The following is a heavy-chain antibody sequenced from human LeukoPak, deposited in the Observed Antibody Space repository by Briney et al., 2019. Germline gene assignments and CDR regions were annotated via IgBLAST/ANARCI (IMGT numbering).Heavy chain of an antibody. CDR3: ASRSPWEPDTIFDY. J-gene: IGHJ4*02. CDR1: GFTFSSYG. Sequence: GGSLRLSCAASGFTFSSYGMHWVRQAPGKGLEWVAVIWYDGSNKYYADSVKGRFTISRDNSKNTLYLQMNSLRAEDTAVYSCASRSPWEPDTIFDYWGQGTLVTVSS. D-gene: IGHD1-26*01. V-gene: IGHV3-33*01. CDR2: IWYDGSNK.